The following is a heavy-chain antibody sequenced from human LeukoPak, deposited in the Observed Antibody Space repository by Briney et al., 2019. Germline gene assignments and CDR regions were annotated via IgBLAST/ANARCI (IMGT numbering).Heavy chain of an antibody. D-gene: IGHD6-19*01. CDR1: GGSISSYY. Sequence: KSSETLSLTCTVSGGSISSYYWSWIRQPPGKGLEWIGYIYYSGSTNYNPSLKSRVTISVDTSKNQFSLKLSSVTAADTAVYYCARSEGYSSGWLPPGYWGQGTLVTVSS. CDR2: IYYSGST. V-gene: IGHV4-59*01. J-gene: IGHJ4*02. CDR3: ARSEGYSSGWLPPGY.